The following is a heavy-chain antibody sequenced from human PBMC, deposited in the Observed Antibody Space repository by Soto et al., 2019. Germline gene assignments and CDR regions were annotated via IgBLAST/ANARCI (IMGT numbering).Heavy chain of an antibody. Sequence: VGSLRLSCAASGFTFSDSWMDWVRQAPGKGPEWVANIKQDGSEKNYVDSVKGRFTISRDNAKNSLYLQMNSLRAEDTAVYYCASLGRHGWGQGTTVTVSS. J-gene: IGHJ6*02. D-gene: IGHD3-16*01. CDR1: GFTFSDSW. CDR2: IKQDGSEK. V-gene: IGHV3-7*01. CDR3: ASLGRHG.